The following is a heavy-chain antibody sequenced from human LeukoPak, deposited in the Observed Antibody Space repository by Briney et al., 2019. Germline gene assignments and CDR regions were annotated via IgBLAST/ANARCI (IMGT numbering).Heavy chain of an antibody. V-gene: IGHV3-23*01. Sequence: AGGSLRLSCAASGFSFSTYAMSWVRQAPGKGLDWVSGISGSGGDTYYADSVKGRFTIPRDNSKNMLSLQMNSLRADDTALYYCAKEPGGGWRTIDYWGQGTLVTVSS. D-gene: IGHD6-19*01. CDR2: ISGSGGDT. J-gene: IGHJ4*02. CDR1: GFSFSTYA. CDR3: AKEPGGGWRTIDY.